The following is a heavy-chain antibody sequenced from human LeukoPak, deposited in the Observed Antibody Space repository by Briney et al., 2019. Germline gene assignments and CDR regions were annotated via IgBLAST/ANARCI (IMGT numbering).Heavy chain of an antibody. J-gene: IGHJ4*02. CDR3: TRDRELGF. CDR1: GGSISIFY. Sequence: PSETLSLTCTVSGGSISIFYWNWIRQPPGKGLEWIGSIYNSGSTTYNPSLKSRVTISGDTSKNQFSLKLTSVTAADTAVYYCTRDRELGFWGQGTLVTVS. D-gene: IGHD1-26*01. CDR2: IYNSGST. V-gene: IGHV4-59*01.